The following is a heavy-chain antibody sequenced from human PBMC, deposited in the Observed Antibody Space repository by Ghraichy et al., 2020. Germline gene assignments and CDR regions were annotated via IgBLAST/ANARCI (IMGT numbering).Heavy chain of an antibody. D-gene: IGHD3-3*01. CDR2: MNPNSGNT. J-gene: IGHJ6*03. V-gene: IGHV1-8*02. Sequence: ASVKVSCKASGYTFTSYDINWVRQATGQGLEWMGWMNPNSGNTGYAQKFQGRVTMTRNTSISTAYMELSSLRSEDTAVYYCARGTPEGGVTIFGVVLTRYYYYYYMDVWGKGTTVTVSS. CDR3: ARGTPEGGVTIFGVVLTRYYYYYYMDV. CDR1: GYTFTSYD.